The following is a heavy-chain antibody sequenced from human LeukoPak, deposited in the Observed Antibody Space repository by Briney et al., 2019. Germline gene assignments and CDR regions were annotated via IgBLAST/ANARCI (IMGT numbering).Heavy chain of an antibody. CDR3: AKNGDRGAYCSGGSCYPYYYYYMDV. V-gene: IGHV4-38-2*02. CDR2: LDHSGST. Sequence: SETLSLTCTVSGYSISSGYYWGWIRQPPGKGLEWTGSLDHSGSTYYNPSLKSRITISVDTSKNQFSLKLSSVTAADTAVYYCAKNGDRGAYCSGGSCYPYYYYYMDVWGKGTTVTISS. CDR1: GYSISSGYY. J-gene: IGHJ6*03. D-gene: IGHD2-15*01.